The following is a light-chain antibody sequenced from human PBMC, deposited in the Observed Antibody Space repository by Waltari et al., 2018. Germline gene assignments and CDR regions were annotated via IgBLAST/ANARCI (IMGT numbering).Light chain of an antibody. CDR3: QVWDSSSDHHV. V-gene: IGLV3-21*03. Sequence: SYVLTQPPPGSVAPGKTARITCGGNNIGRKRVQWYQQKPGQAPVLVVYDDSDRPSGIPERFSGSNSGNTATLTISRVEAGDEADYYCQVWDSSSDHHVFGTGTKVTVL. CDR1: NIGRKR. CDR2: DDS. J-gene: IGLJ1*01.